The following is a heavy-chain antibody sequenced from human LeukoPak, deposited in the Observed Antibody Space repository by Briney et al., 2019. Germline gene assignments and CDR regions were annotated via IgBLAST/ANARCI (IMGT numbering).Heavy chain of an antibody. D-gene: IGHD6-19*01. J-gene: IGHJ6*03. CDR1: GYTFSSYG. V-gene: IGHV1-18*01. CDR2: ISAYNGDT. CDR3: ATLGEGRYSSGSAYMDV. Sequence: VASVKVSCKASGYTFSSYGISWVRQAPGQGLEWMGWISAYNGDTHYAQKFQGRVTMTRNTSISTAYMELSSLRSEDTAVYYCATLGEGRYSSGSAYMDVWGKGTTVTISS.